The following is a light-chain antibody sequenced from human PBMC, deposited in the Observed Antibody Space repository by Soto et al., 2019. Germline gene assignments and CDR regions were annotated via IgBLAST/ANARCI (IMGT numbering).Light chain of an antibody. J-gene: IGKJ4*01. V-gene: IGKV3-15*01. CDR3: QQYNNWPLT. Sequence: EIVMTQSPATLSVSPGERATLSCRASQIISSNLAWYQQKAGQAPRLLIYGASTRATGVPARFSGSGSGTEFTLTISSLQSEDFEVYYCQQYNNWPLTFSGGTKVEIK. CDR2: GAS. CDR1: QIISSN.